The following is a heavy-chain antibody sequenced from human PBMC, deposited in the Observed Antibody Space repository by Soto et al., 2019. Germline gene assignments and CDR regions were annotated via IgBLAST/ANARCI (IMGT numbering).Heavy chain of an antibody. CDR2: ILVGGST. D-gene: IGHD2-8*02. CDR3: AKATATGGGAFDI. V-gene: IGHV3-23*01. CDR1: GFTRSSYD. J-gene: IGHJ3*02. Sequence: GGSLRLSCAASGFTRSSYDMSWVRQAPGKGLEWVSTILVGGSTHYPDSVKGRFTISRDNSKNTVFLQMNSLTAGDTAVYYCAKATATGGGAFDICGQGTMVTVSS.